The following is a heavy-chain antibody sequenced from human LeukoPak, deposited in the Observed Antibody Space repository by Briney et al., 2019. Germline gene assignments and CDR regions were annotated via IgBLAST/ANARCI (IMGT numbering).Heavy chain of an antibody. D-gene: IGHD3-10*01. Sequence: GRSLRLSCAASGFTFSSYGMHWVRQAPGKGLEWVAVISYDGSNKYYADSVKGRFTISRDNSKNTLYLQMYSLRAEDTAVYYCARDRGGIDYWGQGTLVTVSS. V-gene: IGHV3-30*03. J-gene: IGHJ4*02. CDR2: ISYDGSNK. CDR3: ARDRGGIDY. CDR1: GFTFSSYG.